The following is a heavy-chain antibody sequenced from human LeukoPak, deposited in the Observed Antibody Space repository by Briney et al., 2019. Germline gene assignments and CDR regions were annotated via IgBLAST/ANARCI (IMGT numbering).Heavy chain of an antibody. D-gene: IGHD5-18*01. CDR2: IYYSGST. Sequence: PSETLSLTCTLSGGSISSYYWSWIRQPPGKGLEWIGYIYYSGSTNYNPSLKSRVTISVDTSKNQFSLKLSSVTAADTAVYYCARSGYSYGHYFDYWGQGTLVTVSS. J-gene: IGHJ4*02. CDR3: ARSGYSYGHYFDY. CDR1: GGSISSYY. V-gene: IGHV4-59*01.